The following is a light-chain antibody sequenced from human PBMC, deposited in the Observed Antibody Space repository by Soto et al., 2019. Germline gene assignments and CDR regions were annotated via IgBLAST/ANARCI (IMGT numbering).Light chain of an antibody. CDR2: GAS. Sequence: EIVMTQSPATLSVSPGEGATLSCRASQSVSNNVAWYQQKPGQAPRLLIFGASTRATGIPVRFSGSGSGRLFTLTISSLQSEDFAVYYCQQYNSWPLTFGGGTKVDIK. V-gene: IGKV3-15*01. J-gene: IGKJ4*01. CDR3: QQYNSWPLT. CDR1: QSVSNN.